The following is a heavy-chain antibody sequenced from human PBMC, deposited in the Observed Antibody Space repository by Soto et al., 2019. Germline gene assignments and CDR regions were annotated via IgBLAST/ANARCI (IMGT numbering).Heavy chain of an antibody. CDR3: ARGRDPSSGYYYY. D-gene: IGHD3-22*01. CDR1: GYTFTGYG. V-gene: IGHV1-18*01. Sequence: QVQLVQSGAEVKKPGASVKVSCKASGYTFTGYGISWVRQAPGQGLEWMGWISAYNGNTNYAQKLQGRVTMTTGTSTRGAYMELRSLRTDKTAVYCSARGRDPSSGYYYYSGLGTLVSVS. J-gene: IGHJ4*02. CDR2: ISAYNGNT.